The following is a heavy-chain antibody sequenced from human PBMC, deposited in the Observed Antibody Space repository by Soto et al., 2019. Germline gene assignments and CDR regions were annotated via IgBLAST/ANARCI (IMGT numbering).Heavy chain of an antibody. CDR3: ARDHYYGSGSYFWFDP. D-gene: IGHD3-10*01. Sequence: ASVQVSCKASGGTFSSYAISWVRQAPGQGLEWMGWISAYYGNTNYAQKLQGRVTMTTDTSTSTAYMELRSLRSDDTAVYYCARDHYYGSGSYFWFDPWGQGTLVTVSS. V-gene: IGHV1-18*01. CDR2: ISAYYGNT. CDR1: GGTFSSYA. J-gene: IGHJ5*02.